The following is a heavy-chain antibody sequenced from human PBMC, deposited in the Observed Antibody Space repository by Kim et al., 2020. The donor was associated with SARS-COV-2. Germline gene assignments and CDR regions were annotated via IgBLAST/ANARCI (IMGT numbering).Heavy chain of an antibody. J-gene: IGHJ4*02. CDR2: GGTT. Sequence: GGTTDYAAPVKGRFTISRDDSKNTLYLQMNSLKTEDTAVYYCTIVARRGYWGQGTLVTVSS. V-gene: IGHV3-15*01. CDR3: TIVARRGY.